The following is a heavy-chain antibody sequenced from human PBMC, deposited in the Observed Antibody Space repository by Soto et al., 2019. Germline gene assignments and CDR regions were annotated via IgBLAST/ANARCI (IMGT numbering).Heavy chain of an antibody. CDR3: ASSRSGGSGSYYKY. CDR2: ISAYNGNT. CDR1: GCTFTSYG. V-gene: IGHV1-18*01. J-gene: IGHJ4*02. D-gene: IGHD3-10*01. Sequence: GASVKVSCKASGCTFTSYGISWVRQAPGQGLEWMGWISAYNGNTNYAQKLQGRVTMTTDTSTSTAYMELRSLRSDDTAVYYCASSRSGGSGSYYKYWGQGTLVTVSS.